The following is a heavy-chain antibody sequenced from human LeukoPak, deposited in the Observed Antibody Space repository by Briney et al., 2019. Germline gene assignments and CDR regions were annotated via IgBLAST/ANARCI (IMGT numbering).Heavy chain of an antibody. CDR3: ASDIGSQSPELGLDY. CDR1: GYTFTGYS. V-gene: IGHV1-2*02. J-gene: IGHJ4*02. D-gene: IGHD1-14*01. CDR2: INPNSGDI. Sequence: ASVKVSCKASGYTFTGYSMHWVRQAPGQGLEWLGWINPNSGDINYAQKFQGRVTMTRDTSISTAYMEMSRLTSDDTAMYYCASDIGSQSPELGLDYWGQGTLVTVSS.